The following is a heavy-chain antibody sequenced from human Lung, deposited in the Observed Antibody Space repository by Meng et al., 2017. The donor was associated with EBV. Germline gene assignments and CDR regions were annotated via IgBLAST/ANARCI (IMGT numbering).Heavy chain of an antibody. V-gene: IGHV7-4-1*02. D-gene: IGHD6-13*01. Sequence: QPVPAGADAKEPVASMKVSCQAAGYTFTSSSMNWVRHAPGQGLEWMGWININTGNPTYAQGFTGRFVFSLDTSVSTAYLQISSLKTDDTAVYYCARGSLEADEGPGWGQGTLVTVSS. CDR3: ARGSLEADEGPG. CDR2: ININTGNP. CDR1: GYTFTSSS. J-gene: IGHJ4*02.